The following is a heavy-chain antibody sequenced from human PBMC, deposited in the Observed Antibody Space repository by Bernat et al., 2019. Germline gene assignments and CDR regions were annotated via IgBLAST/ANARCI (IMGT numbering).Heavy chain of an antibody. CDR2: MNDDGSEA. Sequence: LLVESGGHLVQPGGSLRLSCVTSEFSLTTHWINWVRQAPGKGLEWLATMNDDGSEASYLDSVQGRFTLSRDRSKRSFFLQMDSLGVDDTAIYYCARRFKTPPTLDQAFDVWGQGTLVTVSS. CDR3: ARRFKTPPTLDQAFDV. CDR1: EFSLTTHW. J-gene: IGHJ3*01. V-gene: IGHV3-7*03. D-gene: IGHD2-15*01.